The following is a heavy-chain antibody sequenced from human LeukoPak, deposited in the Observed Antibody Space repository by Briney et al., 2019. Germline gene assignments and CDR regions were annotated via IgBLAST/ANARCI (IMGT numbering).Heavy chain of an antibody. D-gene: IGHD2-15*01. J-gene: IGHJ5*02. V-gene: IGHV4-34*01. CDR1: GGSFSGYY. Sequence: PSETLSLTCAVYGGSFSGYYWSWIRQPPGKGLEWLGEINHSGSTNYNPPLKSRVTISVDTSKNQFSLKLSSVTAADTAVYYCARGRLGYCSGGSCYSYSNWFDPWGQGTLVTVSS. CDR2: INHSGST. CDR3: ARGRLGYCSGGSCYSYSNWFDP.